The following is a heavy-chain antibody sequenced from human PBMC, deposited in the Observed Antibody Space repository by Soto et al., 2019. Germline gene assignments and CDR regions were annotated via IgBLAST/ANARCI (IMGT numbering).Heavy chain of an antibody. Sequence: ASVKVSCKASGYTFSVHGINWVRQAPGQGLEWMGWISPYNGNTNYAQNFQGRVTLTTDTYTSTAYMDLRSLRSDDTAVYYCARLTILRDGYKDDYWGQGTLVTVSS. CDR3: ARLTILRDGYKDDY. V-gene: IGHV1-18*01. CDR2: ISPYNGNT. D-gene: IGHD6-25*01. CDR1: GYTFSVHG. J-gene: IGHJ4*02.